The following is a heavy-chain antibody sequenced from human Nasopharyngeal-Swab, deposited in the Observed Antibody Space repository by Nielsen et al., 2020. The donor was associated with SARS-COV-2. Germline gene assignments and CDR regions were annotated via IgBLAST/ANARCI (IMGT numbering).Heavy chain of an antibody. CDR3: AGEVTEQGISDAFDF. V-gene: IGHV4-31*02. J-gene: IGHJ3*01. D-gene: IGHD2/OR15-2a*01. CDR2: IHYTGYT. Sequence: WIRQPPGKGLEWIGYIHYTGYTFYNPSLESRLIISLDTSQNQFSLRLSSVTAADTAVYYCAGEVTEQGISDAFDFWGQGTMVTVSS.